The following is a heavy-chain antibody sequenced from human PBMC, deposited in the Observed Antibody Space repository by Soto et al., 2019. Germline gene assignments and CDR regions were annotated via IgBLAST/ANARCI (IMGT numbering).Heavy chain of an antibody. CDR1: GGSISTVGHY. D-gene: IGHD1-1*01. J-gene: IGHJ4*02. CDR2: IYHTGST. V-gene: IGHV4-31*03. Sequence: SEPLSLTCSVSGGSISTVGHYWTWIRQPPGKGLEWIGSIYHTGSTYYSKSLRSRLTMSVDTSKSQFSLRLSSVTAADTAVYYCARATGTLRSRNCDYWGQGSLVTVSS. CDR3: ARATGTLRSRNCDY.